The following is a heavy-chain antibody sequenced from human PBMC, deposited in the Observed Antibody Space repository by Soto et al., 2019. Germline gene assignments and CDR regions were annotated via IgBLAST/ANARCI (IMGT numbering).Heavy chain of an antibody. CDR1: GYTFTSYG. V-gene: IGHV1-18*01. D-gene: IGHD6-6*01. CDR2: ISAYNGNT. CDR3: ARDWPYSSSSPHRNYYYYYGMDV. J-gene: IGHJ6*02. Sequence: QVQLVQSGAEVKKPGASVKVSCKASGYTFTSYGISWVRQAPGQGLEWMGWISAYNGNTNYAQKLQGRVTMTTDTSTSTAYLELRSLRSDDTAVYYCARDWPYSSSSPHRNYYYYYGMDVWGQGTTVTVSS.